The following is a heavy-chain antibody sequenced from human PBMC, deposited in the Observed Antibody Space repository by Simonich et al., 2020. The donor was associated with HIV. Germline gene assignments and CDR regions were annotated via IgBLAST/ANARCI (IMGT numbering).Heavy chain of an antibody. V-gene: IGHV3-15*01. CDR2: IKSKTDGETT. CDR3: TTDDYSYYFDY. CDR1: GFTFSNAW. D-gene: IGHD2-15*01. Sequence: EVQLVESGGGLVKPGGSLRLSCAASGFTFSNAWMSWVRQAPGKGLEGVGRIKSKTDGETTNYAAPVKGRFTISRDDSKNTLYLQMNSLKTEDTAVYFCTTDDYSYYFDYWGQGTLVTVSS. J-gene: IGHJ4*02.